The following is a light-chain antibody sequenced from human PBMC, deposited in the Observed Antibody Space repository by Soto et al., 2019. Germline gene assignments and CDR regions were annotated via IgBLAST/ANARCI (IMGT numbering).Light chain of an antibody. CDR1: ESLLHRNGNTL. V-gene: IGKV2-28*01. CDR3: MQDLQTPRT. CDR2: LVS. Sequence: DIVLTHSPLSLNVTPGESASISCPASESLLHRNGNTLLDWYLQKPGQSPQLLIYLVSRRASGVPDRFSGGGSGSDFTLTISRVEAEDVGVYYCMQDLQTPRTFGQGTKVDIK. J-gene: IGKJ1*01.